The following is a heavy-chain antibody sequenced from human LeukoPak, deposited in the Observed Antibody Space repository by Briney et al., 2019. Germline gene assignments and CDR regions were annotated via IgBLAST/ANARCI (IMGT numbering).Heavy chain of an antibody. CDR1: GFTFRNDD. CDR3: AKGLYDYALDF. Sequence: GGSQRLSCAASGFTFRNDDMTWARQAPGKGLDGVALIGARDGRTYYADPVKGRFTISRDNFKNTLYLQMNSLRAEDTAIYYSAKGLYDYALDFWGQGTAVTVSS. J-gene: IGHJ6*02. CDR2: IGARDGRT. V-gene: IGHV3-23*01.